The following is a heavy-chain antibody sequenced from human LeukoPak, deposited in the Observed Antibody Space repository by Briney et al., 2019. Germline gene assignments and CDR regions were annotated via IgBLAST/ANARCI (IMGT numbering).Heavy chain of an antibody. D-gene: IGHD2-2*01. Sequence: ASVKFSCKASGYTFTGYYMHWVRQAPGQGLEWMGWINPNSGGTNYAQKFQGRVTMTRDTSISTAYMELSRPRSDDTAVYYCASVVNYYYGMDVWGQGTTVTVSS. CDR3: ASVVNYYYGMDV. V-gene: IGHV1-2*02. J-gene: IGHJ6*02. CDR1: GYTFTGYY. CDR2: INPNSGGT.